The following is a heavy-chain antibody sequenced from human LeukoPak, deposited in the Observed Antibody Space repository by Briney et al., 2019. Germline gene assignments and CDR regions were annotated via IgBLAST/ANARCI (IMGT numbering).Heavy chain of an antibody. V-gene: IGHV5-51*01. CDR2: IYPGDSDT. J-gene: IGHJ4*02. CDR1: GSSFTSYW. Sequence: GESLKISCKGSGSSFTSYWIAWVRQMPGKGLEWMGIIYPGDSDTRYSPSFQGQVTISADKSISIAYLQWNSLKASDTAIYYCARRASATEDLDYWGQGTLVTVSS. CDR3: ARRASATEDLDY.